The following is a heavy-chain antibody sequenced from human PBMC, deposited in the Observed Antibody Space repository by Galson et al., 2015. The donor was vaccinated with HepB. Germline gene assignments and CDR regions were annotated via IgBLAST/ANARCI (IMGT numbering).Heavy chain of an antibody. CDR3: ASFQQFYWYFDL. CDR1: GFTFSNYW. D-gene: IGHD6-13*01. Sequence: SLRLSCATSGFTFSNYWMFWVRQSPGKGLEWVANIKQDGSEKYYVDSVKGRFTISRDNAKNSLYLQMNSLRAEDTAVYYCASFQQFYWYFDLWGRGTLVTVSS. J-gene: IGHJ2*01. CDR2: IKQDGSEK. V-gene: IGHV3-7*01.